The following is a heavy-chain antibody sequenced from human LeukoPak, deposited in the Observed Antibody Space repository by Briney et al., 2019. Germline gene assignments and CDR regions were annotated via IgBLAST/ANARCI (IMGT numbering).Heavy chain of an antibody. V-gene: IGHV4-59*08. Sequence: SETLSLTCTVSGGSITSYYWSWIRQPPGKGMEYIGYIYYSGNTNYNPSLKSRVTISIDTSKNQSSLKLSSVTAADTAVYFCARHRTSPNRYPFDYWGQGTLVTVSS. CDR3: ARHRTSPNRYPFDY. J-gene: IGHJ4*02. D-gene: IGHD1-1*01. CDR2: IYYSGNT. CDR1: GGSITSYY.